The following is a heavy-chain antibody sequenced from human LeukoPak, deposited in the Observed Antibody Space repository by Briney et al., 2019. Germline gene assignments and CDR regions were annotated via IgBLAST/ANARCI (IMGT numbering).Heavy chain of an antibody. CDR3: ARDLGSLLVVDFDY. CDR1: GYTFTSYG. J-gene: IGHJ4*02. Sequence: ASLRVSCAASGYTFTSYGISWVRQAPGQGLWWMGWISAYNGNTNYAQKLQGRVTMTTDTSTSTAYMELRSLRSDDTAVYYCARDLGSLLVVDFDYWGQGTLVTVSS. D-gene: IGHD3-22*01. CDR2: ISAYNGNT. V-gene: IGHV1-18*01.